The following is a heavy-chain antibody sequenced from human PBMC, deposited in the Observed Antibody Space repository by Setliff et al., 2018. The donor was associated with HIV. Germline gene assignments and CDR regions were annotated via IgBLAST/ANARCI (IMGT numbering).Heavy chain of an antibody. CDR1: SGSINSGSYY. V-gene: IGHV4-61*02. D-gene: IGHD4-4*01. Sequence: PSETLSLTCIVSSGSINSGSYYWSWVRLPAGKGLEWIGRVYTTGSTNYNPSLKSRVAISVDTSKNRFSLNLTSVTAADTAIYFCARVGGKGYSNFLDSWGQGALVTVSS. CDR2: VYTTGST. CDR3: ARVGGKGYSNFLDS. J-gene: IGHJ4*02.